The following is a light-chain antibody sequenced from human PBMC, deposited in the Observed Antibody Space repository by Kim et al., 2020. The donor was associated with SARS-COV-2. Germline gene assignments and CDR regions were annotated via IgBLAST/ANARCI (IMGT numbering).Light chain of an antibody. J-gene: IGLJ2*01. CDR2: DVS. CDR1: SSDVGSYDF. V-gene: IGLV2-14*03. CDR3: SSYTSSSTV. Sequence: PGQSITISCTGTSSDVGSYDFVSWFQQHPGKAPKLMIYDVSDRPSGVSNRFSGSKSGNTASLTISGLQAEDEADYYCSSYTSSSTVFGGGTKLTVL.